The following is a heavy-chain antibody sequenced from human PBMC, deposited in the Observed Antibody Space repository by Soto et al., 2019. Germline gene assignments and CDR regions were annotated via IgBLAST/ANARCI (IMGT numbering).Heavy chain of an antibody. J-gene: IGHJ6*02. CDR1: GYTFTSYG. CDR2: ISAYNGNT. D-gene: IGHD2-2*01. CDR3: ARDGSIGVAPAPRDNYYYGMDV. V-gene: IGHV1-18*04. Sequence: ASVKVSCKASGYTFTSYGISWVRQAPGQGLEWMGWISAYNGNTNYAQKLQGRVTMTTDTSTSTAYMELRSLRSDDTAVYYCARDGSIGVAPAPRDNYYYGMDVGGQGTTVTVSS.